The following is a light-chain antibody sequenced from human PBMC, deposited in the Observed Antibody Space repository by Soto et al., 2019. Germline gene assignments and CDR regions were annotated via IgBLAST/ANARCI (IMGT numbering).Light chain of an antibody. CDR2: DTS. Sequence: EIVLTQSPATLSFSPGETATLSCKASQIINNYLAWYQQKPGQAPRLLIYDTSNRATGVPARFTGSGSGTDFTLTITSLEPEDFAIYYCQQRSNWITFGQGTRLE. CDR1: QIINNY. J-gene: IGKJ5*01. CDR3: QQRSNWIT. V-gene: IGKV3-11*01.